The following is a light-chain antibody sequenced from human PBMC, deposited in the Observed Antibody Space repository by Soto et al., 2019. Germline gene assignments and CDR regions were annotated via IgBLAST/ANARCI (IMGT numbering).Light chain of an antibody. CDR3: QKYNRAPLT. Sequence: DIQMTQSPSSLSASVGDRVTITCRASQGISNYLAWYQQKPGQVPRLLIYAASTLQSGVPSRHRGSGSTPDFTLTISSLQPEDVASYYCQKYNRAPLTFGGGTKVDIK. V-gene: IGKV1-27*01. CDR2: AAS. CDR1: QGISNY. J-gene: IGKJ4*01.